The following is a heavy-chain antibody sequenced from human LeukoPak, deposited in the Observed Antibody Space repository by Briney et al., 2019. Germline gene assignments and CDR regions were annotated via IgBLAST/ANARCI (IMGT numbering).Heavy chain of an antibody. CDR3: VRESGDLGKTYDS. V-gene: IGHV4-39*07. CDR2: VFYSGTT. J-gene: IGHJ4*02. D-gene: IGHD7-27*01. Sequence: PAETLSLTCNVSSGSISSKKYYWGWILQPPGKALEWVGSVFYSGTTYYNPSLKSRVIISLDTPKNQFSLNLSSVTAADTAVYYCVRESGDLGKTYDSWGQGTLVTVSS. CDR1: SGSISSKKYY.